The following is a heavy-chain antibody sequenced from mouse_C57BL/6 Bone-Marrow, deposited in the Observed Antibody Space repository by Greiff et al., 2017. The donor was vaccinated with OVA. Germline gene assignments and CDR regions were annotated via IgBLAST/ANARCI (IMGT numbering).Heavy chain of an antibody. CDR2: ISYDGST. Sequence: EVQGVESGPGLVKPSQSLSLTCSVTGYSITSGYFWYWIRQLPGNLLEWMGYISYDGSTNYNPSLKNRISITRDTSKNPFYLKLNAVTTEDTATYYGAREQESMRLRVFDYWGQGTTLTVSS. V-gene: IGHV3-6*01. CDR1: GYSITSGYF. J-gene: IGHJ2*01. D-gene: IGHD2-4*01. CDR3: AREQESMRLRVFDY.